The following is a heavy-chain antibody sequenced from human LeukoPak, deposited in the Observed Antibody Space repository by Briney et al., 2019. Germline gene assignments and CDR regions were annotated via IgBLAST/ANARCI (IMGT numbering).Heavy chain of an antibody. CDR2: IYYSGST. Sequence: SETLSLTCTVSGGSISSYYWSWIRQPPGKGLEWIGYIYYSGSTNYNPSLKSRVTISVDTSKNQFSLKLSSVTAADTAAYYCARLAYDSSGYPGGAFDIWGQGTMVTVSS. J-gene: IGHJ3*02. D-gene: IGHD3-22*01. V-gene: IGHV4-59*08. CDR3: ARLAYDSSGYPGGAFDI. CDR1: GGSISSYY.